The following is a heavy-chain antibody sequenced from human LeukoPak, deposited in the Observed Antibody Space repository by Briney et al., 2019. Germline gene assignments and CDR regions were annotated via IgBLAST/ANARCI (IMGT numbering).Heavy chain of an antibody. D-gene: IGHD1-7*01. CDR2: IYYSGST. CDR1: GGSISSSSYY. J-gene: IGHJ4*02. V-gene: IGHV4-39*07. CDR3: ARDVSNWNYVYDY. Sequence: SETLSLTCTVSGGSISSSSYYWGWIRQPPGKGLEWIGSIYYSGSTYYNPSLKSRVTISVDTSKNQFSLKLSSVTAADTAVYYCARDVSNWNYVYDYWGQGTLVTVSS.